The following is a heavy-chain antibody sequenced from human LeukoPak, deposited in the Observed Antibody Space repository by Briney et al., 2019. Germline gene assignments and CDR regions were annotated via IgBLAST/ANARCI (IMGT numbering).Heavy chain of an antibody. V-gene: IGHV1-69*05. Sequence: ASVKVSCKASGGTFSSYAISWVRQAPGQGLEWMGGIIPIFGTANYAQKFQGRVTITTDESTSPAYMELSSLRSEDTAVYYCAVRERDIVVVPAAIRSARAGGGYYYMDVWGKGTTVTVSS. CDR3: AVRERDIVVVPAAIRSARAGGGYYYMDV. CDR2: IIPIFGTA. CDR1: GGTFSSYA. D-gene: IGHD2-2*01. J-gene: IGHJ6*03.